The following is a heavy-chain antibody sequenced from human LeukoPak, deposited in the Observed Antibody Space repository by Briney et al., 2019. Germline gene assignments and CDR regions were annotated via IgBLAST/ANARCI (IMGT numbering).Heavy chain of an antibody. CDR1: GLTFSNAW. Sequence: GGSLRLSCAASGLTFSNAWMSWVRQAPGEGLEWVGRIKRKSDGGTTDYAAPVKGRFTISRDDSKNTLYLQMNSLKSEDTAVYYCTTELDVRPNHYWGQGTLVTVSS. CDR3: TTELDVRPNHY. CDR2: IKRKSDGGTT. V-gene: IGHV3-15*01. D-gene: IGHD1-14*01. J-gene: IGHJ4*02.